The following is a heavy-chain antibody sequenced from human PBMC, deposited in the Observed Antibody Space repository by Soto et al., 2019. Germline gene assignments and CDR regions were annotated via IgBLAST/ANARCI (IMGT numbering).Heavy chain of an antibody. CDR2: IYPVDSDT. CDR1: GYRFSSYW. D-gene: IGHD3-22*01. V-gene: IGHV5-51*01. CDR3: ARLLFYFDSSGYGFDI. Sequence: GESLKISCKGSGYRFSSYWIGWVRQMPGKGLEWMGIIYPVDSDTRYSPSFQGQVTISADKSISTAYLQWSSVKASDTAMYYCARLLFYFDSSGYGFDIWGPGTMVTVSS. J-gene: IGHJ3*02.